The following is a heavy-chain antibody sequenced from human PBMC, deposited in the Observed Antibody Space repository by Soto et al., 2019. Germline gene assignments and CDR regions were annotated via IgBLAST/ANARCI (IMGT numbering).Heavy chain of an antibody. CDR2: INHSGST. J-gene: IGHJ6*02. CDR3: ARGLLYFDWLSQTPRYYYYYGMDV. CDR1: GGSFSGYY. D-gene: IGHD3-9*01. Sequence: QVQLQQWGAGLLKPSETLSLTCAVYGGSFSGYYWSWIRQPPGKGLEWIGEINHSGSTNYNPSLKSRVTISVVTFKNQFFLNLSSVTAADTAVYYCARGLLYFDWLSQTPRYYYYYGMDVWVQGTTVTVSS. V-gene: IGHV4-34*01.